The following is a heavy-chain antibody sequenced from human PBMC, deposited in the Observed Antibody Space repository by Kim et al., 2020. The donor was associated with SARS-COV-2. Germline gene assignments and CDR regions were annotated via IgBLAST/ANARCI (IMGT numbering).Heavy chain of an antibody. CDR3: ARQWLVQKNAFDI. D-gene: IGHD6-19*01. CDR1: GGSISSGGYY. J-gene: IGHJ3*02. V-gene: IGHV4-31*03. Sequence: SETLSLTCTVSGGSISSGGYYWSWIRQHPGKGLEWIGYIYYSGSTYYNPSLKSRVTISVDTSKNQFSLKLSSVTAADTAVYYCARQWLVQKNAFDIWGQGTMVTVSS. CDR2: IYYSGST.